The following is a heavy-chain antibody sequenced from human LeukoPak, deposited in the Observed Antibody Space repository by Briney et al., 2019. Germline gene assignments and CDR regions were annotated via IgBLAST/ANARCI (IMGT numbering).Heavy chain of an antibody. Sequence: GESLKISCAASGFTFSSYAMSWVRQAPGKGLEWVSSISSSSSYIYYADSVKGRFTISRDNAKNSLYLQMNSLRAEDTAVYYCARDCSSTSCYPRNAFDIWGQGTMVTVSS. J-gene: IGHJ3*02. CDR1: GFTFSSYA. V-gene: IGHV3-21*01. CDR3: ARDCSSTSCYPRNAFDI. D-gene: IGHD2-2*01. CDR2: ISSSSSYI.